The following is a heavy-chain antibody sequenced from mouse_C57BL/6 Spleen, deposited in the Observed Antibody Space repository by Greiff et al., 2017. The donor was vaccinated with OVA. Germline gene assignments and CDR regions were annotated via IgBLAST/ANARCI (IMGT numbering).Heavy chain of an antibody. CDR2: ISDGGSYT. D-gene: IGHD4-1*01. CDR1: GFTFSSYA. J-gene: IGHJ2*01. Sequence: EVQVVESGGGLVKPGGSLKLSCAASGFTFSSYAMSWVRQTPEKRLEWVATISDGGSYTYYPDNVKGRFTISRDNAKNNLYLQMSHLKSEDTAMYYCARAGTHFDYWGQGTTLTVSS. CDR3: ARAGTHFDY. V-gene: IGHV5-4*01.